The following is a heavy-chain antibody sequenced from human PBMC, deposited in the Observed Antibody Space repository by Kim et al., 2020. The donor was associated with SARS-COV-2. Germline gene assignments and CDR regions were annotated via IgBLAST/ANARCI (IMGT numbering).Heavy chain of an antibody. V-gene: IGHV3-21*01. J-gene: IGHJ6*02. CDR3: ARDLIVEYYDSSGYQGGVDYYYGMDV. CDR1: GFTFSSYS. Sequence: GGSLRLSCAASGFTFSSYSMNWVRQAPGKGLEWVSSISSSSSYLLYSESVEGRCTITRDNAKNSLYLQMNSLRTEDTAVYYCARDLIVEYYDSSGYQGGVDYYYGMDVWGQGTTVTVSS. D-gene: IGHD3-22*01. CDR2: ISSSSSYL.